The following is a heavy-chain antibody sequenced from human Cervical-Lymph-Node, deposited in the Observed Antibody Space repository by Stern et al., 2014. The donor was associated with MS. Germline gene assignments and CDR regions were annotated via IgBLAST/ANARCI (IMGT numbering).Heavy chain of an antibody. J-gene: IGHJ6*02. V-gene: IGHV4-61*02. Sequence: VQLVESGPGLVKPSQTLSLTCTVSGVSIGRGNNYWSWIRQPVGKGLEWIGRMFTGGSTNYNPSLKSRVTISVDTSKNQFSLGLSSVTAADTAVYYCAVGYSYGSYGLDVWGQGTTVTVSS. D-gene: IGHD5-18*01. CDR1: GVSIGRGNNY. CDR3: AVGYSYGSYGLDV. CDR2: MFTGGST.